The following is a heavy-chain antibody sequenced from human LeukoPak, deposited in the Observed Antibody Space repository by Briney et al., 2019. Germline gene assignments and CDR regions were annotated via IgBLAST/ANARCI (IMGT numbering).Heavy chain of an antibody. CDR3: ARDYRRETLDY. CDR2: ISTSGTTV. Sequence: GGSLRLSCVASGFNFSTYEMNWVRQAPGKGLEWVSYISTSGTTVYYADSVKGRLAISRDNAKNSLYLHLNSLRAEDTAVYYCARDYRRETLDYWGQGTLVTVSS. V-gene: IGHV3-48*03. CDR1: GFNFSTYE. D-gene: IGHD3-16*02. J-gene: IGHJ4*02.